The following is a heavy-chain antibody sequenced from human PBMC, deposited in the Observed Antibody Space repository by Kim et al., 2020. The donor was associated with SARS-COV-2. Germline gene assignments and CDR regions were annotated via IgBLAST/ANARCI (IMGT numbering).Heavy chain of an antibody. Sequence: GESLKISCKGSGYSFTSYWIGWVRQMPGKGLEWMGIIYPGDSDTRYSPSFQGQVTISADKSISTAYLQWSSLKASDTAMYYCARQYCGGDCDTNWFDPWGQGTLVTVSS. J-gene: IGHJ5*02. CDR3: ARQYCGGDCDTNWFDP. CDR2: IYPGDSDT. V-gene: IGHV5-51*01. CDR1: GYSFTSYW. D-gene: IGHD2-21*02.